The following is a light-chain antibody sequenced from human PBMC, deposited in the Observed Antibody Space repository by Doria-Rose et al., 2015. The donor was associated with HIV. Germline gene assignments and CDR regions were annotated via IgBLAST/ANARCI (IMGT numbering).Light chain of an antibody. CDR2: AAS. Sequence: QMTQSPSSLSASVGDRVTITCRASQDITNDLGWYQQKPGKAPKRLIYAASTLQSGVPSRLSGSGSGTEFTLTINTLQPEDFATYYCLQHNTYPRTFGQGTKVEIK. V-gene: IGKV1-17*01. CDR1: QDITND. J-gene: IGKJ1*01. CDR3: LQHNTYPRT.